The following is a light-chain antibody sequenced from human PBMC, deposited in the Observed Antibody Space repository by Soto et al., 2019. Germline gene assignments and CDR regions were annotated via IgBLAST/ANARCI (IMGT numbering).Light chain of an antibody. CDR1: QGINNY. Sequence: DLQMTQSPSSLSASVGDRLTITGRASQGINNYLAWFQQKPGKAPKSLIYAASTFQRGVPSKFSGSGSGTAFALTTNSLQPEDFATYYCPQSSSYPYTFGQGTKLEIQ. CDR3: PQSSSYPYT. J-gene: IGKJ2*01. CDR2: AAS. V-gene: IGKV1-16*02.